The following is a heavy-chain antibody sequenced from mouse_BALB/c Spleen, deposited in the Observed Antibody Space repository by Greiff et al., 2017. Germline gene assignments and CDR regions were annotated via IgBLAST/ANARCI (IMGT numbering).Heavy chain of an antibody. D-gene: IGHD2-14*01. Sequence: VQLQQSGAELVKPGASVKLSCTASGFNIKDTYMHWVKQRPEQGLEWIGRIDPANGNTKYDPKFQGKATITADTSSNTAYLQLSSLTSEDTAVYYCASYYRYDGYAMDYWGQGTSVTVSS. CDR3: ASYYRYDGYAMDY. V-gene: IGHV14-3*02. CDR1: GFNIKDTY. J-gene: IGHJ4*01. CDR2: IDPANGNT.